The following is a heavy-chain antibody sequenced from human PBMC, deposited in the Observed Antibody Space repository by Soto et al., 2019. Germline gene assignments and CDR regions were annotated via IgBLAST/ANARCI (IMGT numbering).Heavy chain of an antibody. D-gene: IGHD6-13*01. V-gene: IGHV4-31*03. J-gene: IGHJ6*02. CDR2: IYYSGST. CDR1: GGSISSGGYY. CDR3: AREGKGIAAAGSPGDYYYYGMDV. Sequence: SETLSLTCTVSGGSISSGGYYWSWIRQHPGKGLEWIGYIYYSGSTYYNPSLKSRVTISVDTSKNQFSLKLSSVTAADTAVYYCAREGKGIAAAGSPGDYYYYGMDVWGQGTTVT.